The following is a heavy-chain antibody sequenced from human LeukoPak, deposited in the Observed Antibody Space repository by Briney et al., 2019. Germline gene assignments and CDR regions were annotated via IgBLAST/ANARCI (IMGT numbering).Heavy chain of an antibody. CDR3: STPLVQAAFDI. Sequence: PGGSLRLSCAATGFTFSSYAMHWVGQAPGKGLEWVAVISYDGSNKYYADSVKGRFTISRDNSKNTLYLQMNSLRAEDTAVYYCSTPLVQAAFDIWGQGTMVTVSS. V-gene: IGHV3-30-3*01. J-gene: IGHJ3*02. D-gene: IGHD2-15*01. CDR2: ISYDGSNK. CDR1: GFTFSSYA.